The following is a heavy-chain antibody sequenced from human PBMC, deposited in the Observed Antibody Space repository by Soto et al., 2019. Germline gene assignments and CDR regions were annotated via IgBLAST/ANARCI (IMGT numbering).Heavy chain of an antibody. Sequence: SETLSLTCTVSGGSISSSSYYWGWIRQPPGKGLEWIGSIYYSGSTYYNPSLKGRVTISVDTSKNQFSLKLSSVTAADTAVYYCARPTSGYYYGMDVWGQGTTVTVSS. CDR1: GGSISSSSYY. CDR3: ARPTSGYYYGMDV. D-gene: IGHD3-10*01. J-gene: IGHJ6*02. V-gene: IGHV4-39*01. CDR2: IYYSGST.